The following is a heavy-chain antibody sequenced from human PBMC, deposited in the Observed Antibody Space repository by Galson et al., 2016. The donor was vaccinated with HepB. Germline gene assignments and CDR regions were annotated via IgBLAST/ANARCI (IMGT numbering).Heavy chain of an antibody. CDR3: GKHGGFDY. Sequence: SLRLSCAASGFTVSTSYISWVRQAPGKGLEWVSVIYSGGSSYYADSVRGRFTISRDNSKNTLYLYMNSLRAGDTAVYYCGKHGGFDYWGQGALVTVSS. D-gene: IGHD3-16*01. CDR1: GFTVSTSY. J-gene: IGHJ4*02. CDR2: IYSGGSS. V-gene: IGHV3-53*01.